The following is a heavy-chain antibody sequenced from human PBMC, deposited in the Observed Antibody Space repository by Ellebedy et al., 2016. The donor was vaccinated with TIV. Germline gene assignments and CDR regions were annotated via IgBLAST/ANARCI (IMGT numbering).Heavy chain of an antibody. CDR2: IFYSGST. V-gene: IGHV4-59*01. Sequence: MPSETLSLTCIVSGGSFSSYFWSWIRQPPGKGLDWIGYIFYSGSTGYNPSLKGRVTMSLDTSKNQFSLELSSVTAADTAVYYCARGGASSKYFDYWGQGTLVTVSS. CDR1: GGSFSSYF. J-gene: IGHJ4*02. CDR3: ARGGASSKYFDY.